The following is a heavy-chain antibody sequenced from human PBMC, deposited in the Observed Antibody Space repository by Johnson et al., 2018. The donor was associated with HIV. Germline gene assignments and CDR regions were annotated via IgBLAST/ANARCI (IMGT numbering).Heavy chain of an antibody. CDR1: GFTVSYNY. Sequence: VQLVESGGGLPKPGGSLRLSCAASGFTVSYNYMNWVRQAPGKGLEWVSIIYSDSDTYYADSVKGRFTISRDNSKNTLYLQMNSLRAEDTAVYYCAREQLVLGSFRSDAFDIWGQGTMVTVSS. V-gene: IGHV3-66*01. D-gene: IGHD6-13*01. CDR2: IYSDSDT. J-gene: IGHJ3*02. CDR3: AREQLVLGSFRSDAFDI.